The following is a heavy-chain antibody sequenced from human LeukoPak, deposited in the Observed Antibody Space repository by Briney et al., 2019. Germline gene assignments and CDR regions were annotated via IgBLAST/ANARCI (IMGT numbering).Heavy chain of an antibody. Sequence: GASVKVSCKASGYTFISYGVSWVRQAPGQGLEWMGWIDTYRGSTNYAENLQGRVTVTTDTSTSTVYMELRSLRSDDTAVYYCARPNTEATGYYFDYWGQGTLVTVSS. J-gene: IGHJ4*02. CDR1: GYTFISYG. D-gene: IGHD1-1*01. V-gene: IGHV1-18*01. CDR2: IDTYRGST. CDR3: ARPNTEATGYYFDY.